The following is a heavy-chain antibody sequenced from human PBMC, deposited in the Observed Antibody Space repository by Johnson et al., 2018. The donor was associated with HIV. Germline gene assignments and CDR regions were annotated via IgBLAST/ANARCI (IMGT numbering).Heavy chain of an antibody. D-gene: IGHD6-6*01. Sequence: QVQLVESGGGLVQPGGSLRLSCAASGFIFSDYYMTWIRQAPGKGLESISYISSSGRTIYYADSVKGRFTMSRDNAKKSLYLQMNSLRGEDTAVYYCAKVHSSSSNGFDIWGLGTLVTVSS. CDR1: GFIFSDYY. V-gene: IGHV3-11*04. J-gene: IGHJ3*02. CDR3: AKVHSSSSNGFDI. CDR2: ISSSGRTI.